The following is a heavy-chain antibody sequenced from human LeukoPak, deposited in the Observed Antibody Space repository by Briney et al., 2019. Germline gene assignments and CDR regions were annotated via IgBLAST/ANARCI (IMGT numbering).Heavy chain of an antibody. CDR1: GYTFTSYG. D-gene: IGHD4-11*01. Sequence: GASVKVSCKASGYTFTSYGISWVRQAPGQGLEWMGWISAYNGNTNYAQKLQGRVTMTTDTSTSTAYKELRSLRSDDTAVYYCAREGVRSTVTTLSYYYYYYMDVWGKGTTVTVSS. CDR3: AREGVRSTVTTLSYYYYYYMDV. J-gene: IGHJ6*03. CDR2: ISAYNGNT. V-gene: IGHV1-18*01.